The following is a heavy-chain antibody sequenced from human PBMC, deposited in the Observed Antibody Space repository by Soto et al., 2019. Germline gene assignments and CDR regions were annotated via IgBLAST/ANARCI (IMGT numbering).Heavy chain of an antibody. CDR1: GGSFSSYH. CDR2: INLLTTT. J-gene: IGHJ4*02. Sequence: PSETLSLTGAVYGGSFSSYHWSWIRQTPGKGLEWIGGINLLTTTNYNPSPKSRVIISLDTPKNQFSLTLSSVTAPGTAACYRGRGYDTALAPVFWGQGILVTVS. CDR3: GRGYDTALAPVF. D-gene: IGHD5-18*01. V-gene: IGHV4-34*01.